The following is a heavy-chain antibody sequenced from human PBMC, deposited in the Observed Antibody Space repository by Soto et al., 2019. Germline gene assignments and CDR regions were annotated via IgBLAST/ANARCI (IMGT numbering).Heavy chain of an antibody. D-gene: IGHD1-26*01. V-gene: IGHV4-39*01. CDR1: GGSITSSSYY. Sequence: SSETLSLTCTVSGGSITSSSYYWVWIRQPPGKGLEWIGSISYSGGTYYNPSLKSRVTISVETSKNQFSLKMISVTAADTAVYYCACRGRGSYHSYYYYMDVWGKGTTVTVSS. CDR2: ISYSGGT. J-gene: IGHJ6*03. CDR3: ACRGRGSYHSYYYYMDV.